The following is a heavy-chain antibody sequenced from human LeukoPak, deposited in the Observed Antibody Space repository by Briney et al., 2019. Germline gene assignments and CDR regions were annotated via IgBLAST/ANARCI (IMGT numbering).Heavy chain of an antibody. J-gene: IGHJ4*02. V-gene: IGHV3-30*03. D-gene: IGHD1-26*01. CDR1: GFTFSNYW. CDR3: ARGSGSYYDHLDY. CDR2: ISYDGSNK. Sequence: PGGSLRLSCAASGFTFSNYWMHWVRHTPGKGLVWVAVISYDGSNKYYADSVKGRFTISRDNSKNTLYLQMNSLRAEDTAVYYCARGSGSYYDHLDYWGQGTLVTVSS.